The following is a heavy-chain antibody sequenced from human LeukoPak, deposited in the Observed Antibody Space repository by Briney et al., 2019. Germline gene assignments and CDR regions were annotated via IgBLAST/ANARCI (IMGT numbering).Heavy chain of an antibody. V-gene: IGHV4-39*07. CDR3: AREVAGRLAVVDY. CDR1: GGSITSDSFY. CDR2: IHHSGST. J-gene: IGHJ4*02. Sequence: SETLSLTCTVSGGSITSDSFYWSWIRQPPGKGLEWIGEIHHSGSTNYNPSLKSRVTISVDTSKSQFSLNLNSVTAADTAVYYCAREVAGRLAVVDYWGQGTLVTVSS. D-gene: IGHD6-6*01.